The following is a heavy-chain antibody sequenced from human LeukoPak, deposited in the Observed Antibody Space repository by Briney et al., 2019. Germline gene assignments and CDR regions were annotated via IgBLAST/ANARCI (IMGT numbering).Heavy chain of an antibody. CDR2: INHSGST. D-gene: IGHD6-13*01. CDR3: ARLAAAAY. CDR1: GGSFSGYY. V-gene: IGHV4-34*01. Sequence: PSETPSLTCAVYGGSFSGYYWSWIRQPPGKGLEWIGEINHSGSTNYNPSLKSRVTISVDTSKNQFSLKLSSVTAADTAVYYCARLAAAAYWGQGTLVTVSS. J-gene: IGHJ4*02.